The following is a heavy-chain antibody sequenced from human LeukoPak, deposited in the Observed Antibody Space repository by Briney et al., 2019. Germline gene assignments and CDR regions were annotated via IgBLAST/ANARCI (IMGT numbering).Heavy chain of an antibody. D-gene: IGHD2-21*01. Sequence: GGSLRLSCAASGFTFSNAWMSWVRQAPGKGLEWVSVIYSGGSTYYADSVKGRFTISRDNSKNTLYLQMNSLRPEDTAVYYCAPRVVVITAPFDYWGQGTLVTVSS. J-gene: IGHJ4*02. CDR3: APRVVVITAPFDY. CDR2: IYSGGST. V-gene: IGHV3-66*02. CDR1: GFTFSNAW.